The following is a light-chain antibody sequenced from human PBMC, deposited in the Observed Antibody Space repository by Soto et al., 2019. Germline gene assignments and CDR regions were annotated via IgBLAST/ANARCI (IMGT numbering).Light chain of an antibody. Sequence: EIVLTQSPGALSLSPGERATLSCRASQNVNSASLSWYQQKPGQAPRLLIYAASSRATDIPDRFSGSGSGTDSTLTIDRLEPEDVAVYFCQQFDGSSWTFGQGTKVEIK. V-gene: IGKV3-20*01. J-gene: IGKJ1*01. CDR2: AAS. CDR1: QNVNSAS. CDR3: QQFDGSSWT.